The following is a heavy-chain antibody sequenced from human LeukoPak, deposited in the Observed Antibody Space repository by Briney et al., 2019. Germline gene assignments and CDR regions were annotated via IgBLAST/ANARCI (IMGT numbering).Heavy chain of an antibody. CDR3: ARVAPPLDDYIRGSFPYYFDY. Sequence: ASVKVSCKASGYTFSGYYMHWVRQAPGQGLEWMGWINPKSGGTNYAQKFQGRVTMTRDTSISTAYMELSRLRFDDTAVYYCARVAPPLDDYIRGSFPYYFDYWGQGTPVTVSS. V-gene: IGHV1-2*02. CDR2: INPKSGGT. J-gene: IGHJ4*02. D-gene: IGHD3-16*01. CDR1: GYTFSGYY.